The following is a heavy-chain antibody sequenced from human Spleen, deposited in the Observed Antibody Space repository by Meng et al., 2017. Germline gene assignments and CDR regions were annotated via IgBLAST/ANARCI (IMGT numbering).Heavy chain of an antibody. CDR2: IYYSGST. Sequence: SETLSLTCTVSGGSVSSSSSYWSWIRQPPGKGLEWIGYIYYSGSTNYNPSLKSRVTISVDTSKNQFSLKLSSVTAADTAVYYCAREGSPTGRLYYFDYWGQGTLVTVSS. D-gene: IGHD2-8*02. V-gene: IGHV4-61*01. CDR3: AREGSPTGRLYYFDY. CDR1: GGSVSSSSSY. J-gene: IGHJ4*02.